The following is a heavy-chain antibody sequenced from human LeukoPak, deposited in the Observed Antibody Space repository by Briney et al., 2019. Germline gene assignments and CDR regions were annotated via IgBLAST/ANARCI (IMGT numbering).Heavy chain of an antibody. CDR1: GYTLTELS. J-gene: IGHJ5*02. CDR2: FYPEDGET. V-gene: IGHV1-24*01. CDR3: ATKVERWLVRRWFDP. D-gene: IGHD6-19*01. Sequence: ASVTVSCKVSGYTLTELSMHWVRQAPGKGLEWMGGFYPEDGETIYAQKFQGRVTMTEDTSTDTAYMELSSLRSEDTAVYYCATKVERWLVRRWFDPWGQGTLVTVSS.